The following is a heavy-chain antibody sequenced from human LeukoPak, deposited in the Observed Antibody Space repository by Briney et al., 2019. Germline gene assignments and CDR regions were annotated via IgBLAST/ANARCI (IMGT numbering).Heavy chain of an antibody. CDR3: ASSTLMPTGDGIYYYYGMDV. CDR2: IIPIFGIA. J-gene: IGHJ6*02. Sequence: GASVKVSCKASGGPLSSYAISWVRQAPGQGLEWMGRIIPIFGIANYAQKFQGRVTITADKSTSTAYMELSSLRSEDTAVYYCASSTLMPTGDGIYYYYGMDVWGQGTTVTVSS. CDR1: GGPLSSYA. V-gene: IGHV1-69*04. D-gene: IGHD2-2*01.